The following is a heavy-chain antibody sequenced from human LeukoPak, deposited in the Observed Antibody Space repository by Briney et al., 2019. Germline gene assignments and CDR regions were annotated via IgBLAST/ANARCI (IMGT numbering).Heavy chain of an antibody. CDR1: GFTFSSYE. Sequence: GGSLRLSCAASGFTFSSYEMNWVRQAPGKGLEWVANIKQDGSEKYYVDSVKGRFTISRDNAKNSLYLQMNSLRAEDTAVYYCARGWELPYYWGQGTLVTVSS. J-gene: IGHJ4*02. D-gene: IGHD1-26*01. V-gene: IGHV3-7*04. CDR3: ARGWELPYY. CDR2: IKQDGSEK.